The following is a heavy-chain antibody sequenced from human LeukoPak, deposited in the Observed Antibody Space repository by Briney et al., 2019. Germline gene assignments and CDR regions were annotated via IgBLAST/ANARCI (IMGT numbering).Heavy chain of an antibody. CDR1: GFTFSRNG. CDR3: AKAYCSGGSCQKWFDP. Sequence: GGSLRLSCAASGFTFSRNGMTWVRQAPGKGLEWVSAISGSGGSTYYADSVKGRFTISRDNSKNTLYLQMNSLRAEDTAVYYCAKAYCSGGSCQKWFDPWGQGTLVTVSS. J-gene: IGHJ5*02. D-gene: IGHD2-15*01. V-gene: IGHV3-23*01. CDR2: ISGSGGST.